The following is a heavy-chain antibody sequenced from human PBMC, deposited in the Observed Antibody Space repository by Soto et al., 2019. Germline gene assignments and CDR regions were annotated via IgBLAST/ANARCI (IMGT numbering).Heavy chain of an antibody. CDR1: GDSVSSNSAA. J-gene: IGHJ4*02. V-gene: IGHV6-1*01. CDR2: TYYRSKWYN. D-gene: IGHD5-18*01. Sequence: SQTLSLTCAISGDSVSSNSAAWNCIRQSPSRGLEWLGRTYYRSKWYNDYAVSVKSRITINPDTSKNQFSLQLNSVTPEDTAVYYCARGNTAMVFGATEQYYFDYWGQGTLVTVSS. CDR3: ARGNTAMVFGATEQYYFDY.